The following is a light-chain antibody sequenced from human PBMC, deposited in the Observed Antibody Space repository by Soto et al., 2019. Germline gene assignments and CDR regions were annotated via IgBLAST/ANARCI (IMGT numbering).Light chain of an antibody. CDR3: QKYNDAPRT. CDR1: QGISTY. CDR2: AAS. Sequence: DIQMTQSPSSLSASAGDRVTITCRASQGISTYLAWYQQKPGKVPKLLSYAASTLQSGVPSRFSGSGSGTDFTLTINSLHPEDGATYYGQKYNDAPRTFGGGTKVEIK. V-gene: IGKV1-27*01. J-gene: IGKJ4*01.